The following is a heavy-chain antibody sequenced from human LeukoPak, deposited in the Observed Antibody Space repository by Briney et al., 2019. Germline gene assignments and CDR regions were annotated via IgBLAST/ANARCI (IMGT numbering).Heavy chain of an antibody. Sequence: GGSLRLSCAASGFTFSSYDMTWVRQAPGKGLEWVSAISGSGGSTYYADSVKGRFTISRDNSKNTLYLQMNSLRAEDTAVYYCAKALIAVAGYYYYYMDVWGKGTTVTISS. V-gene: IGHV3-23*01. J-gene: IGHJ6*03. CDR2: ISGSGGST. CDR3: AKALIAVAGYYYYYMDV. D-gene: IGHD6-19*01. CDR1: GFTFSSYD.